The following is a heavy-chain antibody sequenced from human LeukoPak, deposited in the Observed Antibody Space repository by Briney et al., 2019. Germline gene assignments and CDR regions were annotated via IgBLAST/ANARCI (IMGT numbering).Heavy chain of an antibody. CDR2: INQDGSEQ. D-gene: IGHD2-2*01. CDR1: GFTFSSHW. CDR3: ARVGYCSTTSCYWRAFDY. Sequence: GGSLRLSCAASGFTFSSHWMSWVRQAPGKGLEWVANINQDGSEQYYVDSVKGRFTISRDNAKNSLYLQMNSLRAEDTAVYYCARVGYCSTTSCYWRAFDYRGQGTLVTVSS. J-gene: IGHJ4*02. V-gene: IGHV3-7*01.